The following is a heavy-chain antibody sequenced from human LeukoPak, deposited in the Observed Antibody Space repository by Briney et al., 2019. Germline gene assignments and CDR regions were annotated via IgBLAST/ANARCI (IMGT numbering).Heavy chain of an antibody. CDR1: GGSISSGSYY. J-gene: IGHJ4*02. CDR3: ARVGRDYDSSGYYYLDY. CDR2: IYTSGST. V-gene: IGHV4-61*02. D-gene: IGHD3-22*01. Sequence: SETLSLTCTVSGGSISSGSYYWSWIRQPAGKGLEWIGRIYTSGSTNYNPSLKSRVTISVDKSKNQFSLKLSSVTAADTAVYYCARVGRDYDSSGYYYLDYWGQGTLVTVSS.